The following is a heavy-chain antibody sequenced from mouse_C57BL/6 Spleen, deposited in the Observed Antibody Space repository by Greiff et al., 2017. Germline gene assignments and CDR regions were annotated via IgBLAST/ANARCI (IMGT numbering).Heavy chain of an antibody. CDR2: ISNGGGST. Sequence: EVKLLESGGGLVQPGGSLKLSCAASGFTFSDYYMYWVRQTPEKRLEWVAYISNGGGSTYYPDTVKGRFTISRDNAKNTLYLQMSRLKSEDTAMYYCARHGGYYVDYWGQGTTLTVSS. CDR3: ARHGGYYVDY. CDR1: GFTFSDYY. V-gene: IGHV5-12*01. D-gene: IGHD1-1*02. J-gene: IGHJ2*01.